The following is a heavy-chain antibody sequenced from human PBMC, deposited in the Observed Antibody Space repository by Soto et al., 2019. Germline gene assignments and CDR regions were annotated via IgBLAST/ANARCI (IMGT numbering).Heavy chain of an antibody. CDR1: GYTFTNYG. V-gene: IGHV1-18*04. D-gene: IGHD2-2*01. Sequence: ASVKVSCKASGYTFTNYGISWVRQAPGQGLEWMGWISAYNGNTNYAQTLQGRVTNTTDTSTSTAYMELRSLRSDDTAVYYCARDEAVVVPAATSPYYYYGMDVWGQGTTVTVSS. CDR2: ISAYNGNT. CDR3: ARDEAVVVPAATSPYYYYGMDV. J-gene: IGHJ6*02.